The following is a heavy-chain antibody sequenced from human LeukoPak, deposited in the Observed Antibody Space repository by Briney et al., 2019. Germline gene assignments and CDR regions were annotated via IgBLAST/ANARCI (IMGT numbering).Heavy chain of an antibody. V-gene: IGHV4-4*02. CDR1: GGSITTTNW. Sequence: PSGTLSLTCAVSGGSITTTNWWSWVRQPPGKGLEWIGEVHLSGATNYNLSLESRVSMSIDKSKNLLSLEVTSVTAADTAIYYCTRESGAFSPFGFWGQGTLVTVSS. CDR2: VHLSGAT. D-gene: IGHD1-26*01. CDR3: TRESGAFSPFGF. J-gene: IGHJ4*02.